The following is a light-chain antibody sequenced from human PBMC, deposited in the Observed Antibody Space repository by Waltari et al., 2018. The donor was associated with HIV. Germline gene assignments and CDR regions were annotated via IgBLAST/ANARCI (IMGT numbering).Light chain of an antibody. CDR2: KTS. Sequence: DIQMTQSPSSLSASVGDRVTITCRASQNIDNWLAWYQHKPGRGPKVLIFKTSTLETGVPPRFSGSASGTEFTLTITSLQHDDVATYYCHQYNSYPLTFGGGTKVEIK. CDR1: QNIDNW. J-gene: IGKJ4*01. CDR3: HQYNSYPLT. V-gene: IGKV1-5*03.